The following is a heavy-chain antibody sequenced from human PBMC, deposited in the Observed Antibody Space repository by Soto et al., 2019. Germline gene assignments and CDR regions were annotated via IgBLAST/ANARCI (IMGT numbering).Heavy chain of an antibody. D-gene: IGHD1-26*01. Sequence: PGGSLRLSCAASGFTFSGSAMHWVRQASGKGLEWVGRIRSKANSYATAYAASVKGRFTISRDDSKNTAYLQMNSLKTEDTAVYYCTPSGSYAGDFDYWGQGTLVTVSS. CDR2: IRSKANSYAT. J-gene: IGHJ4*02. CDR3: TPSGSYAGDFDY. V-gene: IGHV3-73*01. CDR1: GFTFSGSA.